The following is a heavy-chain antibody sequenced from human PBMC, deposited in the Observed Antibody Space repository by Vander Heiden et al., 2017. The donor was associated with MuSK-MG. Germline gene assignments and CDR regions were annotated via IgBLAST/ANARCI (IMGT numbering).Heavy chain of an antibody. J-gene: IGHJ4*02. CDR2: ISYDGSNK. V-gene: IGHV3-30*04. CDR1: GFTFSSYA. CDR3: AREGSITMIVVVNALDY. Sequence: QVQLVESGGGVVQPGRSLRLSCAASGFTFSSYAMHWVRQAPGKGLEWVAVISYDGSNKYYADSVKGRFTISRDNSKNTLYLQMNSLRAEDTAVCYCAREGSITMIVVVNALDYWGQGTLVTVSS. D-gene: IGHD3-22*01.